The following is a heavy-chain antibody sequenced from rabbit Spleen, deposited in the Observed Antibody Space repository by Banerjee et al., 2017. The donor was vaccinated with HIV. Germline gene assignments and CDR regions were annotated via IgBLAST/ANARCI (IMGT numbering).Heavy chain of an antibody. J-gene: IGHJ4*01. CDR2: IDSGSSGFT. D-gene: IGHD1-1*01. CDR3: ARDLVGVIGWNFYL. V-gene: IGHV1S40*01. CDR1: GFSFSSRYY. Sequence: QSLEESGGDLVKPEGSLTLTCTASGFSFSSRYYMCWVRQAPGKGLEWIACIDSGSSGFTYFATWAKGRFTCSKTSSTTVTLQMTRLTAADTATYFCARDLVGVIGWNFYLWGPGTLVTVS.